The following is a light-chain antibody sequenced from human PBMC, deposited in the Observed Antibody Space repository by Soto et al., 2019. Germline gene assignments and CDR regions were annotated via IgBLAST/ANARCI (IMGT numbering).Light chain of an antibody. J-gene: IGLJ1*01. CDR1: SSDVGRYNY. Sequence: QSPLAQPASVSGSPGQSITISCTGTSSDVGRYNYVSWYQQHPGKAPKLMIHEVSYRPSGVSSRFSGSKSGNTASLTISGLQAEDEAEYHCCSYTNRATYVFGTGTKVTVL. CDR3: CSYTNRATYV. CDR2: EVS. V-gene: IGLV2-14*01.